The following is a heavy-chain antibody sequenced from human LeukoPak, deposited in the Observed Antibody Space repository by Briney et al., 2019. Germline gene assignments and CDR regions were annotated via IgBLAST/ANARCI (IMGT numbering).Heavy chain of an antibody. D-gene: IGHD3-22*01. CDR1: GYTFTGYY. CDR3: ARGGYYYDSSGYYYAGTFDY. J-gene: IGHJ4*02. CDR2: INPNSGGT. Sequence: GASVKVSCKAAGYTFTGYYMFWVRQAPGQGLEWMGRINPNSGGTNYAQKFQGRVTMTRDTSISTAYMELSSLRPEDTAVYYCARGGYYYDSSGYYYAGTFDYWGQGTLVTVSS. V-gene: IGHV1-2*06.